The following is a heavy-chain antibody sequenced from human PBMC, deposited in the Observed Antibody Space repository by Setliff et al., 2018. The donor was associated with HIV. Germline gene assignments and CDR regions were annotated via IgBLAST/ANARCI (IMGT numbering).Heavy chain of an antibody. V-gene: IGHV4-61*09. CDR1: GDSLNNDNHR. J-gene: IGHJ5*02. D-gene: IGHD3-10*01. CDR3: ARDRRGSGSFFPSWFDP. Sequence: SETLSLTCTVSGDSLNNDNHRWAWIRQPAGRGLEWIGHVHTSGSTKYNASLTGRVSFSIDTSTNQFSLKLTSVTAADTAVYYCARDRRGSGSFFPSWFDPWGQGTLVTVSS. CDR2: VHTSGST.